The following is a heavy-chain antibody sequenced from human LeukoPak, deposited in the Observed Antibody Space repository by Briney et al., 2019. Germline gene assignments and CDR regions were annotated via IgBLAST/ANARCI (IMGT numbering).Heavy chain of an antibody. V-gene: IGHV3-23*01. J-gene: IGHJ4*02. CDR3: AKGSAGHDY. D-gene: IGHD6-13*01. CDR1: GLTFSTYA. Sequence: GGSLRLSCAASGLTFSTYAMCWVRQAPGKGLEWVSAITGDGATTYYADSVKGRFTISRDNSKNTLYLQMNSLRAEDTAVYFCAKGSAGHDYWGQGTLVTVSS. CDR2: ITGDGATT.